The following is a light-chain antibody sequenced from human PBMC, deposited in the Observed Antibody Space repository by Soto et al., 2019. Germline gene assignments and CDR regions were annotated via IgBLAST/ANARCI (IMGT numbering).Light chain of an antibody. CDR1: QTISNT. CDR3: QQTYSTPIT. J-gene: IGKJ5*01. V-gene: IGKV1-39*01. Sequence: DIQMTQSPSSLSASVGDRVTITCRASQTISNTLNWYQQRPGKPPNLLIYASSTLQSGVPPRFSGGGSGTEFTLTIIRLQPEDFATYYCQQTYSTPITFGQGTRLEIK. CDR2: ASS.